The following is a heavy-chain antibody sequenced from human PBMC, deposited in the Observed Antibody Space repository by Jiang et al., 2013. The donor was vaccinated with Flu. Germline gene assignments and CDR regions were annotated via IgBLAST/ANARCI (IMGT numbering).Heavy chain of an antibody. V-gene: IGHV4-39*07. CDR3: ARAEKYSGSELPYFVY. CDR2: IYYSGGT. D-gene: IGHD5-12*01. CDR1: GGSITSDDYY. Sequence: GSGLVKPSETLSLTCTVSGGSITSDDYYWVWIRQPPGKGLEWIGSIYYSGGTYYSPSLKSRVTLLVDTSKNHFSLKLRFVTAADTAVYYCARAEKYSGSELPYFVYWGQGILVTVSS. J-gene: IGHJ4*02.